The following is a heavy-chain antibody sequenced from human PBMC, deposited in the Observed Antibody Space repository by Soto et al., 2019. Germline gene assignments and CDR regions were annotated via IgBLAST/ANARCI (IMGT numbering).Heavy chain of an antibody. CDR1: GGSISSSY. D-gene: IGHD2-21*02. Sequence: SETLSLTCTVSGGSISSSYWSWIRQPPGKGLEWIGYMYKTGSTVYNPSLKSRVTISVDTSKNQFYLKVNSVTAADTAVYYCARDLWGYCGTDCYPLDVWGQGTPVTVSS. J-gene: IGHJ6*02. CDR3: ARDLWGYCGTDCYPLDV. CDR2: MYKTGST. V-gene: IGHV4-59*01.